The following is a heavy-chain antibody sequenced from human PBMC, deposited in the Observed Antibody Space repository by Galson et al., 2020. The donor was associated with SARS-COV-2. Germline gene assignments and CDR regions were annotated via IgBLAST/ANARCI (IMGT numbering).Heavy chain of an antibody. V-gene: IGHV4-39*01. CDR1: GDSISSYY. CDR3: ARHVVVTYSYGQYNWFDP. Sequence: SETLSLTCTVSGDSISSYYWGWIRQPPGKGLEWIASVHYSESNYYNPSPKSRVTISVDTSKNQFSLKLSSVTAADTAVYYCARHVVVTYSYGQYNWFDPWGQGTLVTVSS. J-gene: IGHJ5*02. CDR2: VHYSESN. D-gene: IGHD2-15*01.